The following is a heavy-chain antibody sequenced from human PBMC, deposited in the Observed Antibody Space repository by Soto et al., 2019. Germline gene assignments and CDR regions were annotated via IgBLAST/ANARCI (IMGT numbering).Heavy chain of an antibody. J-gene: IGHJ6*02. CDR1: GGSVSSGSYY. CDR2: IYYSGNT. D-gene: IGHD4-4*01. Sequence: SGTLSLTCTVSGGSVSSGSYYWSWIRQHPGNGLEWIGYIYYSGNTYYNPSLKSRLTISVDTSKNQFSLKLTSVTAADTAVYYCAREEGAVTSGGYYYYYGVDVWGQGTTVTVSS. V-gene: IGHV4-31*03. CDR3: AREEGAVTSGGYYYYYGVDV.